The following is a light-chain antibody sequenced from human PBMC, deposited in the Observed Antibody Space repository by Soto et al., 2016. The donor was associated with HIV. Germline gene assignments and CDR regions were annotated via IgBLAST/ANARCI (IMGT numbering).Light chain of an antibody. V-gene: IGKV1-12*01. Sequence: DIQMTQSPSSVSASVGDRVTITCRASQGISNWLAWYQQKPGKAPKLLTYAASSLQSGVPSRFSGSGSGTDFTLTISNLQPEDFATYFCQQANSFPPPFGQGTKLEIK. CDR2: AAS. CDR1: QGISNW. J-gene: IGKJ2*01. CDR3: QQANSFPPP.